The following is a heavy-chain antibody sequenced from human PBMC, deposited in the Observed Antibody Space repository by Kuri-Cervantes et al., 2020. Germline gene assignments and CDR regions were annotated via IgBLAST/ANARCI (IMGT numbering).Heavy chain of an antibody. CDR3: ARIPRGHSAYDDYYYMDV. D-gene: IGHD5-12*01. J-gene: IGHJ6*03. V-gene: IGHV3-53*04. CDR1: GFTFSPYT. Sequence: GESLKISCAASGFTFSPYTMNWVRQAPGKGLDCVSVIYSDSGTYYADSVKGRFTIYRHISKNTLYLQMNSLRTEDTAVYYCARIPRGHSAYDDYYYMDVWGKGTTVTVSS. CDR2: IYSDSGT.